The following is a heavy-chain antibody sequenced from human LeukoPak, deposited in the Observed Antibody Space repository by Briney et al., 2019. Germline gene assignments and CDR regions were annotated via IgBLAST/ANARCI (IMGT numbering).Heavy chain of an antibody. D-gene: IGHD1-26*01. V-gene: IGHV3-30*02. J-gene: IGHJ4*02. CDR3: AKPSGSGVDY. CDR2: IRSDGYHT. Sequence: GGSLRLSCADSAFTIDAHDMTWVRQGPGKGLEWVAFIRSDGYHTYYADSVKGRFTITRDNSKNTLYLQMNSLRLEDMALYYCAKPSGSGVDYWGRGTRVTVSS. CDR1: AFTIDAHD.